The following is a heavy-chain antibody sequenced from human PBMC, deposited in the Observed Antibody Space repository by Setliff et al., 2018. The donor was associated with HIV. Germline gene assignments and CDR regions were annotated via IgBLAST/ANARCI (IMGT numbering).Heavy chain of an antibody. CDR3: ARHPPHDSTWPYYYYGMDV. D-gene: IGHD6-13*01. Sequence: SETLSLTCTVSGGSINLYYWSWVRQPAGKGLQWIGRIYTSGSANYTPSLKSRFAMSIDTSKYKISLRLSSVTAADTAVYYCARHPPHDSTWPYYYYGMDVWGQGTTVTVSS. CDR2: IYTSGSA. V-gene: IGHV4-4*07. CDR1: GGSINLYY. J-gene: IGHJ6*02.